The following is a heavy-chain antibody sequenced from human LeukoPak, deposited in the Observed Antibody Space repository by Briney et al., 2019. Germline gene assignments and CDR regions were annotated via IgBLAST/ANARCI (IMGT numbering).Heavy chain of an antibody. V-gene: IGHV1-24*01. J-gene: IGHJ4*02. Sequence: AASVKVSCKVSGYTLNELSMHWVRQAPGKGLEWMGGFDPEDGETIYAQKFQGRVTMTEDTSTDTAYMELSSLRSEDTAVYYCATDGTWGSPFDYWGQGTLVTVSS. CDR1: GYTLNELS. CDR3: ATDGTWGSPFDY. D-gene: IGHD3-16*01. CDR2: FDPEDGET.